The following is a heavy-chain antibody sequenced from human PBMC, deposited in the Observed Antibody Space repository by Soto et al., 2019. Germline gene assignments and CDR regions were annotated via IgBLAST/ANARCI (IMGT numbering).Heavy chain of an antibody. CDR2: IYYSGNT. CDR3: ARQYYFGSGSYYNRPLDV. V-gene: IGHV4-39*01. J-gene: IGHJ4*02. CDR1: GGSISSSSYY. Sequence: SETLSLTCTVSGGSISSSSYYWGWIRQPPGKGLEWIGSIYYSGNTYYNPSLKSRVTISVDTAKNQFSLKLSSVTAADTAVYYCARQYYFGSGSYYNRPLDVWGQGTLVT. D-gene: IGHD3-10*01.